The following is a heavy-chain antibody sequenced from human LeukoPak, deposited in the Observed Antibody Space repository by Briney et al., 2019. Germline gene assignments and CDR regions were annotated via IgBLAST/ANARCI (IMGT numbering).Heavy chain of an antibody. J-gene: IGHJ4*02. Sequence: GGSLRLSCTASGFTFGDYAMSWVRQAPGKGLEWVGFIRSKAYGGTTEYAASVKGRFTISRADSKSIAHLQMNSLKTEDTAVYYCTRDRGYSGYEYFDYWGQGTLVTVSS. V-gene: IGHV3-49*04. CDR3: TRDRGYSGYEYFDY. CDR2: IRSKAYGGTT. CDR1: GFTFGDYA. D-gene: IGHD5-12*01.